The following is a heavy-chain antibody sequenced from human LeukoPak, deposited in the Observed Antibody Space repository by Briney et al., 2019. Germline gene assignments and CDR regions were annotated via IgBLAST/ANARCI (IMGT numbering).Heavy chain of an antibody. CDR3: AKSRLTPHP. CDR1: GFTFSNSD. CDR2: IGGSGSST. V-gene: IGHV3-23*01. D-gene: IGHD1-14*01. Sequence: SGGSLRLSCAASGFTFSNSDMSWVRQAPGKGLEWVSAIGGSGSSTFYADSVKGRFTVSRDNSKNTLYLQMSSLRAEDTAVYCCAKSRLTPHPWGQGTLVTVSS. J-gene: IGHJ5*02.